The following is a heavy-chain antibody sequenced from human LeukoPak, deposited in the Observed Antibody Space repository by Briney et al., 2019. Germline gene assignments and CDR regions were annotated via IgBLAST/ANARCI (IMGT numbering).Heavy chain of an antibody. CDR2: ISSSGSTI. D-gene: IGHD1-26*01. J-gene: IGHJ4*02. Sequence: GGSLRLSCAASGFTFSEYYMSWIGQAPGKGLEWVSYISSSGSTIYYADSVKGRFTISRDNAKNSLYLQMNSLRAEDTAVYYCARRRDSGSLQHFDYWGQGTLVTVSS. CDR3: ARRRDSGSLQHFDY. V-gene: IGHV3-11*01. CDR1: GFTFSEYY.